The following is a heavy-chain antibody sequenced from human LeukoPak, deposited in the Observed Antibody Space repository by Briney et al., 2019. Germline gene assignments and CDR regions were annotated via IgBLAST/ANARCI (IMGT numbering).Heavy chain of an antibody. CDR3: AAGWYGGPYDY. CDR2: IYPGDSDT. V-gene: IGHV5-51*01. D-gene: IGHD6-19*01. CDR1: GYRFTNYH. J-gene: IGHJ4*02. Sequence: GESLKISCKGSGYRFTNYHIGWVRQMPGKGPEWMAIIYPGDSDTRYSPSFQGRVTISADKSISTAYLQWSSLKASDTAMYYCAAGWYGGPYDYWGQGILVTVSS.